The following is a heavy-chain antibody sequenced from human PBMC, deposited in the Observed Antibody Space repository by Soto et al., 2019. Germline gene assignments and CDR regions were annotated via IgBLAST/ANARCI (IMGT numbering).Heavy chain of an antibody. CDR2: INLKQGGT. D-gene: IGHD1-26*01. CDR1: GYSFNTSY. J-gene: IGHJ4*02. Sequence: QVQLVQSGAEVKRPGASVKISCMASGYSFNTSYMHWVRQAPGQGLEWVGIINLKQGGTNYAPKFRGRVTMTRDTSTNTVYLELHRLRDEDGAVYYCARGGEVGPRGDFWGQGTLVVVSS. V-gene: IGHV1-46*02. CDR3: ARGGEVGPRGDF.